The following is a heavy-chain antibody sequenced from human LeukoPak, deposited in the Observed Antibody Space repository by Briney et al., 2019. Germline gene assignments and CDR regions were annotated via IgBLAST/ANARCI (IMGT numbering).Heavy chain of an antibody. Sequence: ASVKVSCKGSGYTFTSYDINGVRQATGQGLEWMGWMNPNSGNTGYAQKFQGRVTITRNTSISTAYMELSSLRSEDTAVYYCARGEYSGSYYYFAYWGQGTLVTVSS. CDR2: MNPNSGNT. CDR1: GYTFTSYD. V-gene: IGHV1-8*03. CDR3: ARGEYSGSYYYFAY. J-gene: IGHJ4*02. D-gene: IGHD1-26*01.